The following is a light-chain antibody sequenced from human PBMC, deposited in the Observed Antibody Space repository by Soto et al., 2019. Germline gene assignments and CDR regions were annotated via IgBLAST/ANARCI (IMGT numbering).Light chain of an antibody. CDR3: EQYNNWPLT. CDR2: GAS. V-gene: IGKV3-15*01. Sequence: EIVLTQSPATLSVSQGERATPSCRASQSVRTNLAWYQQKPGQAPRLLIYGASTRATGIPARFSGSGSGTEFTLTISSLQSEDFAVYYCEQYNNWPLTFGGGTKVEIK. CDR1: QSVRTN. J-gene: IGKJ4*01.